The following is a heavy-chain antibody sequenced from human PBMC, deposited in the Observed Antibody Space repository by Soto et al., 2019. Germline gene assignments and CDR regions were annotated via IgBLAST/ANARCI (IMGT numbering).Heavy chain of an antibody. CDR1: GFTFSSYW. J-gene: IGHJ4*02. D-gene: IGHD1-26*01. Sequence: PGGSLRLSCAASGFTFSSYWMHWVRQAPGKGLVWVSRINSDGSSTSYADSVKGRFTISRDNAKNTLYLQMNSLRAEDTAVYYCAGARSKWEPGCDYWGQGTLVTVSS. V-gene: IGHV3-74*01. CDR3: AGARSKWEPGCDY. CDR2: INSDGSST.